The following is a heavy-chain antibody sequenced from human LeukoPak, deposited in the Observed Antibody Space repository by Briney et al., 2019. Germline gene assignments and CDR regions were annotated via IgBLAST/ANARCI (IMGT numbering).Heavy chain of an antibody. CDR1: GYSISSGYY. Sequence: SETLSLTCTVSGYSISSGYYWGWIRQPPGKGLEWIGSIYHSGSTYYNPSPKSRVTISVDTSKNQFSLKLSSVTAADTAVYYCASFYYYDSSGGYWGQGTLVTVSS. CDR3: ASFYYYDSSGGY. J-gene: IGHJ4*02. CDR2: IYHSGST. V-gene: IGHV4-38-2*02. D-gene: IGHD3-22*01.